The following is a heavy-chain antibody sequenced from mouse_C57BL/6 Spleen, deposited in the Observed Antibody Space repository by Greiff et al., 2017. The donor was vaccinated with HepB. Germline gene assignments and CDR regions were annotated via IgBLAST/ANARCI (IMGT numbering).Heavy chain of an antibody. CDR1: GYAFSSYW. CDR2: IYPGDGDT. V-gene: IGHV1-80*01. J-gene: IGHJ2*01. D-gene: IGHD2-4*01. CDR3: ARGDYDYLYFDY. Sequence: VQVVESGAELVKPGASVKISCKASGYAFSSYWMNWVKQRPGKGLEWIGQIYPGDGDTNYNGKFKGKATLTADKSSSTAYMQLSSLTSEDSAVYFCARGDYDYLYFDYWGQGTTLTVSS.